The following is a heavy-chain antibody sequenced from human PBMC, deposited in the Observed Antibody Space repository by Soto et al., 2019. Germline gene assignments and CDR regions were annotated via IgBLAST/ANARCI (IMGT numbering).Heavy chain of an antibody. CDR3: ARGHYGLDV. Sequence: PGGSLRLSCVVSGFSFSDWWMSWVRQAPGKGLEWVAHIRQDGSEIYYVDSVKGRFTISRDNTKDSLYLQMNSLRVEDTAVYYCARGHYGLDVWGQGTTVTVSS. J-gene: IGHJ6*02. V-gene: IGHV3-7*04. CDR2: IRQDGSEI. CDR1: GFSFSDWW.